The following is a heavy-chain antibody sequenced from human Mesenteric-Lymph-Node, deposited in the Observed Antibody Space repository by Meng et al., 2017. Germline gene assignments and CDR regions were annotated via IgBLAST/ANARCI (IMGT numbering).Heavy chain of an antibody. CDR1: GYSINNGYY. D-gene: IGHD6-13*01. Sequence: SETLSLTCTVSGYSINNGYYWVWIRQPPGKGLEWIASIFHHGNAYYNPSLRSRVTISVDTSKNQFSLKLSSVTAADTAVYYCARGGDSSSWYYFDYWGQGTLVTVSS. CDR3: ARGGDSSSWYYFDY. J-gene: IGHJ4*02. V-gene: IGHV4-38-2*02. CDR2: IFHHGNA.